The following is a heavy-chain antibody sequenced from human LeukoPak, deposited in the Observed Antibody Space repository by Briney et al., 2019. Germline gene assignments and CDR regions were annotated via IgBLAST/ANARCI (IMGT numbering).Heavy chain of an antibody. Sequence: GGSLRLSCAASGFTFSSYAMHWARQAPGKGLEWVAVISYDGSNKYYADSVKGRFTISRDNSKNTLYLQMNSLRAEDTAVYYCASLYRGGENYWGQGTLVTVSS. CDR3: ASLYRGGENY. J-gene: IGHJ4*02. CDR1: GFTFSSYA. D-gene: IGHD2-2*02. V-gene: IGHV3-30*04. CDR2: ISYDGSNK.